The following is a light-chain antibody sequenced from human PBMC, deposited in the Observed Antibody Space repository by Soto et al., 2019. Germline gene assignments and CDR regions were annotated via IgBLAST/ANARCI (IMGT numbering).Light chain of an antibody. V-gene: IGLV2-14*01. CDR3: CSYTRSPSAV. J-gene: IGLJ2*01. Sequence: QSALTQPASVSGSPGQSITISCTGTSSDVGRYNYVSWFQQHPGKAPKLMIFEVSTRPSGVSNRFSGSKSGNTASLTISGPKIEDGADYYCCSYTRSPSAVFGGGTKLTFL. CDR2: EVS. CDR1: SSDVGRYNY.